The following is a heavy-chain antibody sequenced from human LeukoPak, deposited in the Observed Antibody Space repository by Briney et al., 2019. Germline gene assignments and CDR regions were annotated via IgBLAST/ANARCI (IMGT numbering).Heavy chain of an antibody. V-gene: IGHV3-23*01. CDR3: ARESGSYLNFDY. D-gene: IGHD1-26*01. Sequence: GGTLRLSCAASGFTFSSYGMSWVRQAPGKGLEWVSAISGSGGSTYYADSVKGRFTISRDNAKNSLYLQMNSLRAEDTAVYYCARESGSYLNFDYWGQGTLVTVSS. CDR1: GFTFSSYG. CDR2: ISGSGGST. J-gene: IGHJ4*02.